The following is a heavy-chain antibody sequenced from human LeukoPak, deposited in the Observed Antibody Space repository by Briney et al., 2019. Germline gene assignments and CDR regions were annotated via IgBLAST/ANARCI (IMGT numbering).Heavy chain of an antibody. CDR1: GGSISSSSYY. J-gene: IGHJ6*03. Sequence: PSETLSLTCTVSGGSISSSSYYWGWIRQPPGKGLEWIGSIYYSGSTYYNPSLKSRVTISVDTSKNQFSLKLSSVTAADTAVYYCARDRRGSSWYPYYMDVWGKGTTVTISS. CDR2: IYYSGST. CDR3: ARDRRGSSWYPYYMDV. V-gene: IGHV4-39*07. D-gene: IGHD6-13*01.